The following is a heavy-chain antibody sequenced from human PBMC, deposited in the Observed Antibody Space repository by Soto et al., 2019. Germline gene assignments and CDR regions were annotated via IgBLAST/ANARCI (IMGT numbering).Heavy chain of an antibody. V-gene: IGHV1-18*01. Sequence: ASVKVSCKASGYTFTSYGISWVRQAPGQGLEWMGWISAYNGNTNYAQKLQGRVTMTTDTSTSTAYMELGGLRWDGKAVCYCVGDYYYGSVPCYLGDGPLVTVSS. CDR2: ISAYNGNT. CDR3: VGDYYYGSVPCY. J-gene: IGHJ4*01. CDR1: GYTFTSYG. D-gene: IGHD3-10*01.